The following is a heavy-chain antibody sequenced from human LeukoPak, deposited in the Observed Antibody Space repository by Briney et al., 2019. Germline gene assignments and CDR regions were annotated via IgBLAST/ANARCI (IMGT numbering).Heavy chain of an antibody. CDR2: MNPNSGNT. CDR1: GYTFTNYD. J-gene: IGHJ4*02. CDR3: ARVGRGRYPLDF. Sequence: ASVKVSCKASGYTFTNYDINWVRQATGQGLESMGWMNPNSGNTGYAQKFQGRVTITRNTSISTLYMELSSLRSEDTAVYYCARVGRGRYPLDFWGQGTLDTVSS. D-gene: IGHD3-16*01. V-gene: IGHV1-8*03.